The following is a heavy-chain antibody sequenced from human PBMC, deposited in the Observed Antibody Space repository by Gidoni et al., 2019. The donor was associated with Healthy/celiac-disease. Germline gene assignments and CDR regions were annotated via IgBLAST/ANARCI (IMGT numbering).Heavy chain of an antibody. Sequence: EVQLVESGGGLVKPGGSLRLSCAASGFTFSNAWMSWVRQAPGKGLEWVGRIKSKTDGGTTDYAAPVKGRFTISRDDSKNTLYLQMNSLKTEDTAVYYCTTDPLVKNYDILTGYLGYYYMDVWGKGTTVTVSS. J-gene: IGHJ6*03. CDR3: TTDPLVKNYDILTGYLGYYYMDV. D-gene: IGHD3-9*01. V-gene: IGHV3-15*01. CDR1: GFTFSNAW. CDR2: IKSKTDGGTT.